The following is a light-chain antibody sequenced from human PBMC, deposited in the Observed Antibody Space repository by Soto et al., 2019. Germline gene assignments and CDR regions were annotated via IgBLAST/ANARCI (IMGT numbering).Light chain of an antibody. CDR3: QQYHDWPRT. V-gene: IGKV3-15*01. CDR2: GAS. CDR1: QSVSSY. Sequence: EIVLTQSPATLSLSPGERATLSCRASQSVSSYLAWYQQKPGQAPRLLIYGASTRATDIPARFSGSGSGSEFTLTISSLQSEDFAVYICQQYHDWPRTFGQGTKVDIK. J-gene: IGKJ1*01.